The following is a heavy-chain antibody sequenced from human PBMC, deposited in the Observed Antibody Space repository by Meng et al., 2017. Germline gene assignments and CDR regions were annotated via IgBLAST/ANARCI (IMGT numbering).Heavy chain of an antibody. J-gene: IGHJ4*02. CDR1: GLSLSTRGVG. Sequence: QITWKESCPTLVKPTQTLTLTCSLPGLSLSTRGVGVAWIRQPPGKALEWLALIYWDDDKRYSPSLKTRVTITKDTSKNQVVLTMTNMDPVDTGTYYCAHSPYDETSGVFYFDYWGQGTLVTVSS. CDR3: AHSPYDETSGVFYFDY. D-gene: IGHD3-22*01. V-gene: IGHV2-5*02. CDR2: IYWDDDK.